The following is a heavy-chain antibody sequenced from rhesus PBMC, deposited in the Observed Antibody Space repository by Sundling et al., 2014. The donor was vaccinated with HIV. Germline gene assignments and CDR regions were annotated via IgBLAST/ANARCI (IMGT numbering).Heavy chain of an antibody. J-gene: IGHJ4*01. V-gene: IGHV4-106*01. D-gene: IGHD4-35*01. CDR3: ARGDYGNSYFDY. CDR1: GGSISSPYY. CDR2: TYGSGGST. Sequence: QVQLQESGPGLVKPSETLSLTCAVSGGSISSPYYWSWIRQSPDKGLEWIGYTYGSGGSTYSNPSLKGRVTFSTDTSENQFSLNLTSVTAADTAVYYCARGDYGNSYFDYWGQGVLVTVSS.